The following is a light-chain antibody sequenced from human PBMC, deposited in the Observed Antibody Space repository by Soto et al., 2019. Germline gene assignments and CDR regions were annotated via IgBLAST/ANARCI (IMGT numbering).Light chain of an antibody. CDR1: SSDVGGYNY. V-gene: IGLV2-14*01. Sequence: QSVLTQPASVSGSPGQSITISCTGTSSDVGGYNYVSWYQHHPGKAPKLMVYEVSNRPSGVSNRFSGSKSGNTASLTISVLEDEDEADYYCSSYTNSSPLVFGGGTKLTVL. CDR2: EVS. CDR3: SSYTNSSPLV. J-gene: IGLJ2*01.